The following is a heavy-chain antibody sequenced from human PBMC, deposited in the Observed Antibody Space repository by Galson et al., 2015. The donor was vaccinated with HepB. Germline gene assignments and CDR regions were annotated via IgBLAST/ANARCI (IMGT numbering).Heavy chain of an antibody. Sequence: SLRLSCAASGFTFSSYAMSWVRQAPGKGLEWVAAISGSGGSTYYADSVKGRFTISRDNSKNTLYLQMNSLRAEDTAVYYCAKDRAYQLLGEGWFDPWGQGTLVTVSS. V-gene: IGHV3-23*01. CDR1: GFTFSSYA. J-gene: IGHJ5*02. CDR2: ISGSGGST. CDR3: AKDRAYQLLGEGWFDP. D-gene: IGHD2-2*01.